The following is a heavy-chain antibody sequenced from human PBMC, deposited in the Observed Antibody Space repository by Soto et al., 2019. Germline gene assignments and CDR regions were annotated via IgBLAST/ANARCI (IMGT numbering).Heavy chain of an antibody. CDR2: VSHSGST. D-gene: IGHD2-2*01. V-gene: IGHV4-59*01. Sequence: QVQLQESGPGLVKPSETLSLTCTVSDGSIGSYYWSWIRQPPGKGLEWIGYVSHSGSTNYNPSLKSPVTISLDTSKNQFSLRLTSVTAADTAVYYCAREGTTVDSYYYYGLDVWGQGTTVTVSS. J-gene: IGHJ6*02. CDR3: AREGTTVDSYYYYGLDV. CDR1: DGSIGSYY.